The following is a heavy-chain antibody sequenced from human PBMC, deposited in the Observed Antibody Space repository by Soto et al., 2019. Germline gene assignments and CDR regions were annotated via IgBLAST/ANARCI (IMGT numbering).Heavy chain of an antibody. D-gene: IGHD1-7*01. CDR2: IIPIFGTA. Sequence: SVKVSCKASGYTLTSHDMHCVRQAPGQGLEWMGGIIPIFGTANYAQKFQGRVTITADESTSTAYMELSSLRSEDTAVYYCASHGITGTWVYYYGMDVWGQGTTVTVS. V-gene: IGHV1-69*13. CDR3: ASHGITGTWVYYYGMDV. CDR1: GYTLTSHD. J-gene: IGHJ6*02.